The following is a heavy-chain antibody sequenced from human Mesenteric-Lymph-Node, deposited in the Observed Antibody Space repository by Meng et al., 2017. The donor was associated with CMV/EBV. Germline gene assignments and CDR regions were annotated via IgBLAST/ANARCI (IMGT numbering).Heavy chain of an antibody. CDR2: INQDGSEK. J-gene: IGHJ4*02. Sequence: GESLKISCAASGFTFSRYWMSWVRQAPGKGLEWVANINQDGSEKYYVDSVKGRFTISRDNTKNSLYLQMNSLRAEDTALYYCVRDYDTSGYYSYFDYWGQGTLVTVSS. CDR3: VRDYDTSGYYSYFDY. D-gene: IGHD3-22*01. V-gene: IGHV3-7*01. CDR1: GFTFSRYW.